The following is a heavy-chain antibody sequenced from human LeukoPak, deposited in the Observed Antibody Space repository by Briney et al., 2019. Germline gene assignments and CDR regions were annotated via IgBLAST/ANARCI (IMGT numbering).Heavy chain of an antibody. CDR1: GVSISGSYYY. CDR2: IYYSGST. D-gene: IGHD1-26*01. Sequence: SETLSLTCAVSGVSISGSYYYWGWIRQPPGTGLEWIGNIYYSGSTYYNASLQSRVTISIDTSKNQFSLRLNSVTAADTAMYFCVKSGGYGLIDYWGQGTLVTVSS. V-gene: IGHV4-39*01. J-gene: IGHJ4*02. CDR3: VKSGGYGLIDY.